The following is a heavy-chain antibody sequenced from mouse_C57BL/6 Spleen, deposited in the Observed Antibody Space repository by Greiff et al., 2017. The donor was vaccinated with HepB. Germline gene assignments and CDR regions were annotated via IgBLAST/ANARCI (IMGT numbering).Heavy chain of an antibody. CDR2: IDPETGGT. D-gene: IGHD2-2*01. V-gene: IGHV1-15*01. CDR3: TILRVTAMDY. CDR1: GYTFTDYE. Sequence: VQLQESGAELVRPGASVTLSCKASGYTFTDYEMHWVKQTPVHGLEWIGAIDPETGGTAYNQKFKGTAILTADKSSSTAYMELRSLTSEDSAVYYCTILRVTAMDYWGQGTSVTVSS. J-gene: IGHJ4*01.